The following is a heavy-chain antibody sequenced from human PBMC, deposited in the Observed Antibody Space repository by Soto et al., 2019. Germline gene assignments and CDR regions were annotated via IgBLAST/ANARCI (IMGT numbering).Heavy chain of an antibody. D-gene: IGHD3-3*01. CDR2: INHSVST. CDR3: ASLRRGLNYDFWSGYYSHYYGMDV. Sequence: ASETLSLTCAVYGGSFSGYYWSWIRQPPGKGLEWIGEINHSVSTNYKPSLKSLVIISVDTSKNPFSLKLSSVTAADTAVYYCASLRRGLNYDFWSGYYSHYYGMDVWGQGTTVTVSS. V-gene: IGHV4-34*01. J-gene: IGHJ6*02. CDR1: GGSFSGYY.